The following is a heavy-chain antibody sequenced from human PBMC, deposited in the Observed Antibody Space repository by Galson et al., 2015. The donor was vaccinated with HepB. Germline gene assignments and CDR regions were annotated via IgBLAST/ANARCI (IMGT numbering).Heavy chain of an antibody. CDR1: GFTFDDYA. CDR3: AKSGVGQLPTYYFDY. Sequence: SLRLSCAASGFTFDDYAVHWVRQAPGKGLEWVSGISWNSGSIGYADSVKSRFTISRDNAKNSLYLQMNSLRAEDTALYYCAKSGVGQLPTYYFDYWGQGTLVTVSS. CDR2: ISWNSGSI. J-gene: IGHJ4*02. D-gene: IGHD2-2*01. V-gene: IGHV3-9*01.